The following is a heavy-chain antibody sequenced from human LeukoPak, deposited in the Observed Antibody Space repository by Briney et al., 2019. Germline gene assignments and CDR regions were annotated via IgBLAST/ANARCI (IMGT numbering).Heavy chain of an antibody. CDR2: INPNSGGT. D-gene: IGHD5-12*01. Sequence: ASVKVSCKASGYTFTGYYMHWVRQAPGQGLEWMGWINPNSGGTNYAQKFQGRVTTTRDTSISTAYMELSRLRSDDTAVYYCAREGVYSGYVFGRQRNAFDIWGQGTMVTVSS. CDR3: AREGVYSGYVFGRQRNAFDI. CDR1: GYTFTGYY. J-gene: IGHJ3*02. V-gene: IGHV1-2*02.